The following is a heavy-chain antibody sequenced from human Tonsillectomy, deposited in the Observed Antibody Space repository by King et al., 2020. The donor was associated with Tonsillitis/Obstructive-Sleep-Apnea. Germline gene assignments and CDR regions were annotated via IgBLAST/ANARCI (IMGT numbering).Heavy chain of an antibody. CDR1: GFTFSSYA. J-gene: IGHJ4*02. V-gene: IGHV3-23*04. CDR2: ISGSGGST. Sequence: VQLVESGGGLVQPGGSLRLSCAASGFTFSSYAMSWVRQAPGKGLEWVSAISGSGGSTYYADSVKGRFTISRDNSKNTLYLQMNSLRAEDTAVYYCAKLLNYDFWGADSSGDYFDYWGQGTLVTVSS. CDR3: AKLLNYDFWGADSSGDYFDY. D-gene: IGHD3-3*01.